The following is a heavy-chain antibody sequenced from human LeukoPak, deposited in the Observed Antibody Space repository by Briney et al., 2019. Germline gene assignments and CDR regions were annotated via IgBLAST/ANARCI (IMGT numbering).Heavy chain of an antibody. V-gene: IGHV3-33*01. CDR1: GFTFSSYG. CDR3: ARPITMVRGVIVMGAFDI. Sequence: GGSLRLSCAASGFTFSSYGMHWVRQAPGKGLEWVAVIWYGGSNKYYADSVKGRFTISRDNSKNTLYLQMNSLRAEDTAVYYCARPITMVRGVIVMGAFDIWGQGTMVTVSS. CDR2: IWYGGSNK. J-gene: IGHJ3*02. D-gene: IGHD3-10*01.